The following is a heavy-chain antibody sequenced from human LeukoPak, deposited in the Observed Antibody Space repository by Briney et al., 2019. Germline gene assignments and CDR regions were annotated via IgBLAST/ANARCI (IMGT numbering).Heavy chain of an antibody. CDR1: GGSISSSSYY. J-gene: IGHJ4*02. V-gene: IGHV4-39*07. CDR3: ARGDYDFWSGYYAYYFDY. CDR2: IYHSGST. Sequence: SETLSLTCTVSGGSISSSSYYWGWIRQPPGKGLEWIGSIYHSGSTYYNPSLKSRVTISVDTSKNQFSLKLSSVTAADTAVYYCARGDYDFWSGYYAYYFDYWGQGTLVTVSS. D-gene: IGHD3-3*01.